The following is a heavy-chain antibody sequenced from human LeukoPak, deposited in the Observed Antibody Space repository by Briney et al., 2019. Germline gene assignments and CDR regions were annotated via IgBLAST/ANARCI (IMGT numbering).Heavy chain of an antibody. CDR3: ARGPAWLDAFDI. J-gene: IGHJ3*02. CDR2: INHSGST. D-gene: IGHD6-19*01. CDR1: GGSISSYY. Sequence: SETLSLTCTVSGGSISSYYWSWIRQPPGKGLEWIGEINHSGSTNYNPSLKSRVTISVDTSKNQFSLKLSSVTAADTAVYYCARGPAWLDAFDIWGQGTMVTVSS. V-gene: IGHV4-34*01.